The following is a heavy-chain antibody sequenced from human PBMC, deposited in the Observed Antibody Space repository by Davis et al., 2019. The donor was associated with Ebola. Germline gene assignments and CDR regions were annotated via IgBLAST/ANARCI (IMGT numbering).Heavy chain of an antibody. V-gene: IGHV3-7*03. CDR3: ARLQVPGRPFYYYGMDV. D-gene: IGHD6-6*01. J-gene: IGHJ6*02. CDR2: IKQDGSEK. CDR1: GFTFSTYA. Sequence: PGGSLRLSCVGSGFTFSTYAMHWVRQAPGKGLEWVAIIKQDGSEKYYVDSVRGRFSISRDNAKNSVYLQMSSLRAEDSAVYYCARLQVPGRPFYYYGMDVWGQGTTVTVSS.